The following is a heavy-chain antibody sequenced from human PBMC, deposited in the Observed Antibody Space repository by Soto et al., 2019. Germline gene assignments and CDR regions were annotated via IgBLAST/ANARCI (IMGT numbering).Heavy chain of an antibody. Sequence: GSLRLSCAASGFTFSSYGMHWVRQAPGKGLEWVAVISYDGSNKYYADSVKGRFTISRDNSKNTLYLQMNSLRAEDTAVYYCAKEGGAYDFWSGYLDYYYGMDVWGQGTTVTVSS. J-gene: IGHJ6*02. CDR3: AKEGGAYDFWSGYLDYYYGMDV. CDR1: GFTFSSYG. CDR2: ISYDGSNK. V-gene: IGHV3-30*18. D-gene: IGHD3-3*01.